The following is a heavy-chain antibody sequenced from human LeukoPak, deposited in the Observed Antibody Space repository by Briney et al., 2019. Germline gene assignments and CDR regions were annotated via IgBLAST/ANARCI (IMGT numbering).Heavy chain of an antibody. D-gene: IGHD3-22*01. CDR1: GGSISSYY. CDR3: ASTAYDSSGYFP. CDR2: IHYSGST. V-gene: IGHV4-59*01. J-gene: IGHJ5*02. Sequence: SETLSLTCTVSGGSISSYYWSWIRQPPGKGLEWIGYIHYSGSTNYNPSLKSRVTISVDTSKNQFSLKLSSVTAADTAVYYCASTAYDSSGYFPWGQGTLVTVSS.